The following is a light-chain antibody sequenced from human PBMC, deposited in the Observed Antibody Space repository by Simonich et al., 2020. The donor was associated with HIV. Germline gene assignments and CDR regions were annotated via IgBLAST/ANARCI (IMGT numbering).Light chain of an antibody. Sequence: DIVMTQSPDSLAVSLGERATINCKSSQSVLYSSINKNYLAWYQQKPGQPPKLRIYWSSTRESGVPDRFSGSGSGTDFTLTISSLQAEDVAVYYCQQYYSTPTFGQGTRLEIK. J-gene: IGKJ5*01. V-gene: IGKV4-1*01. CDR1: QSVLYSSINKNY. CDR3: QQYYSTPT. CDR2: WSS.